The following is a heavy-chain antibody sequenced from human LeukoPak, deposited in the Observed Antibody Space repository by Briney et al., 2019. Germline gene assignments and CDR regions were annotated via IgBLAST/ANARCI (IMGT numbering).Heavy chain of an antibody. CDR2: NNWNGGST. Sequence: GGSLRLSCAASGFTFDDYGMSWVRRAPGKGLEWGSGNNWNGGSTGYADSVKGRFTISRDNAKNSLYLQMNSLRAEDTALYYCARLGDDCSSTSCYRLIDYWGQGTLVTVSS. CDR1: GFTFDDYG. V-gene: IGHV3-20*04. J-gene: IGHJ4*02. CDR3: ARLGDDCSSTSCYRLIDY. D-gene: IGHD2-2*01.